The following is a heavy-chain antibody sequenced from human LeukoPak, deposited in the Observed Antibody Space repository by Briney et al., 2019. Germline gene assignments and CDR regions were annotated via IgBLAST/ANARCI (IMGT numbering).Heavy chain of an antibody. CDR3: ERVEGWFGESLSYPGLDYGMDV. Sequence: SVKVSCKASGGTFSSYAISWVRQAPGQGLEWMGGIIPIFGTANYAQKFQGRVTITADESTSTAYMELSSLRSEDTAVYYCERVEGWFGESLSYPGLDYGMDVWGQGTTVTVSS. CDR1: GGTFSSYA. V-gene: IGHV1-69*13. J-gene: IGHJ6*02. D-gene: IGHD3-10*01. CDR2: IIPIFGTA.